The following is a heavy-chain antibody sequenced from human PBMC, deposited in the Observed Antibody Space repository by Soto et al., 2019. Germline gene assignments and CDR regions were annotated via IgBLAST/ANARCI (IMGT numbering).Heavy chain of an antibody. CDR3: ARGPPIVGNTTPLDS. V-gene: IGHV4-4*02. CDR2: IYHAGST. Sequence: SETLSLTCTVSGGSITNSNWWSWVRLPPAKGLEWIGDIYHAGSTKYNPSLERRVTMSVDTSNNQFALTLTSVTAADTAVYFCARGPPIVGNTTPLDSWGQGTLVTVS. D-gene: IGHD1-26*01. CDR1: GGSITNSNW. J-gene: IGHJ4*02.